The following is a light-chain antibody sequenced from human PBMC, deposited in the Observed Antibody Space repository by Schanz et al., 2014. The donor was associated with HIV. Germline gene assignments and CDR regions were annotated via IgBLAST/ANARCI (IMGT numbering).Light chain of an antibody. CDR3: QQSNSYPLT. V-gene: IGKV1D-16*01. Sequence: DIQMTQSPPSVSASVGDRVTITCRASQDISSWVAWYQQKPGKAPKFLIYAASTLRSGVPSRFSGSGSGTDFTLTISSLQPEDFAIYYCQQSNSYPLTFGGGTKVEIK. J-gene: IGKJ4*01. CDR1: QDISSW. CDR2: AAS.